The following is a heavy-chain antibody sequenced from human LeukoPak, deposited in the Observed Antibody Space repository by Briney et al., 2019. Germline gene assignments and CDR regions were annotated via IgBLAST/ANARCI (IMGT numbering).Heavy chain of an antibody. CDR3: ASWSYYVSRY. V-gene: IGHV4-4*02. J-gene: IGHJ4*02. CDR2: IYHSGST. CDR1: GGSISSSNW. Sequence: SGTLSLTCAVSGGSISSSNWWSWVRQPPGKGLEWIGEIYHSGSTKYNPSLKSRVTISADKSKNQFSLKLSSVTAADTAVYYCASWSYYVSRYWGQGTLVTVSS. D-gene: IGHD3-10*02.